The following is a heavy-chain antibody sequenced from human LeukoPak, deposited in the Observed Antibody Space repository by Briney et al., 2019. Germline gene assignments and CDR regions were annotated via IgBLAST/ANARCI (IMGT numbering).Heavy chain of an antibody. CDR2: IYYSGNT. CDR3: ARRGTDSGWDFDY. Sequence: PSETLSLTCTVSGGSINSYYWSWIRQPPGKGLEWIGYIYYSGNTNYNPSLKSRVSISIDTSKNQLSLQLSSVTAADTAVYYCARRGTDSGWDFDYWGQGTLVTVSS. D-gene: IGHD6-19*01. V-gene: IGHV4-59*01. CDR1: GGSINSYY. J-gene: IGHJ4*02.